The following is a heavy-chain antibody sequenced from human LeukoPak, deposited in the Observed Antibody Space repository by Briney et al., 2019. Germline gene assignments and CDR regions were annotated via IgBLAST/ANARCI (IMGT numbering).Heavy chain of an antibody. D-gene: IGHD3-22*01. CDR1: GGSISSYY. V-gene: IGHV4-59*01. CDR3: ARGYYDSSGYDLSLDLDY. CDR2: IYYSGST. J-gene: IGHJ4*02. Sequence: PSETLSLTCTVSGGSISSYYWSWIRQPPGKGLEWIGYIYYSGSTNYNPSLKSRVTISVDTSKNQFSLKLSSVTAADTAVYYCARGYYDSSGYDLSLDLDYWGQGTLVTVSS.